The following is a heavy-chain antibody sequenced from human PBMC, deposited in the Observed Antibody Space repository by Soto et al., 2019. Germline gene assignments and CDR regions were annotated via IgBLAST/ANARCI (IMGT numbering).Heavy chain of an antibody. V-gene: IGHV3-53*01. CDR3: ATWHEREHAYDV. CDR1: GLTISGKKY. CDR2: LYDVDGS. J-gene: IGHJ3*01. Sequence: DVQLVESGGGLIQPGESLRLSCAAVGLTISGKKYVAWVRQATGKGLEWVSGLYDVDGSFYADSVRGRFTTSSDSSKTTVYLQMNDLRPDDTAVYYCATWHEREHAYDVWGQGTTVTVSS. D-gene: IGHD1-1*01.